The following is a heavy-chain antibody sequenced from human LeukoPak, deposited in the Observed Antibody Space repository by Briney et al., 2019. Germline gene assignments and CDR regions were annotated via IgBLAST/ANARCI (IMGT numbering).Heavy chain of an antibody. CDR1: GFTFSSYA. D-gene: IGHD3-9*01. J-gene: IGHJ3*01. CDR2: ISGSGGST. Sequence: PGGSLRLSCAASGFTFSSYAMSWVRQAPGKGLEWVSAISGSGGSTYYADFVKGRFAISRDNSKNTLSLQMNSLRAEDTAVYYCAKEMLSSYDRMTGYYHQNAFDVWGQGTMVTVSP. CDR3: AKEMLSSYDRMTGYYHQNAFDV. V-gene: IGHV3-23*01.